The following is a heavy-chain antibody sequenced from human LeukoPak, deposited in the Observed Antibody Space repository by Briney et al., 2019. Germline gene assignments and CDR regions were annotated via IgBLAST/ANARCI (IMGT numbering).Heavy chain of an antibody. CDR2: INHSGST. V-gene: IGHV4-34*01. Sequence: PSETLSLTCAVYGGSFSGYYWSWIRQPPGKGLEWIGEINHSGSTNYNPSLKSRVTISVDTSKNQFSLKLSSVTAADTAVYYCARGWVYYYGSGSYYEFDYWGQGTLVTVFS. CDR1: GGSFSGYY. CDR3: ARGWVYYYGSGSYYEFDY. J-gene: IGHJ4*02. D-gene: IGHD3-10*01.